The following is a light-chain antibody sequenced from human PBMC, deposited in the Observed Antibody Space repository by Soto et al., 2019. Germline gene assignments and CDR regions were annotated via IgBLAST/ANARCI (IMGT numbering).Light chain of an antibody. CDR2: GAS. V-gene: IGKV3-20*01. J-gene: IGKJ1*01. CDR1: QSISSSY. CDR3: QQYGRSPWT. Sequence: EIVLTQSPGTLSLSPGERATLSCRAIQSISSSYLAWYQQKPGQAPRLLIYGASSRATGIPDRFSGSGSGTDFTLTISRLEPEDFAVYYCQQYGRSPWTFGQGTKVEIK.